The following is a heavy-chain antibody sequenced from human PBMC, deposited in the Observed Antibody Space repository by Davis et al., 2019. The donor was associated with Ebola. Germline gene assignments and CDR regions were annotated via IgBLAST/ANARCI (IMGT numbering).Heavy chain of an antibody. CDR3: ARDSNNYAAWFDP. CDR2: ISGSGVIS. Sequence: GESLKISCAASGYTFSAYAMSWVRQAPGKGLEWVSGISGSGVISYYADFVKGRFTISRDNSENTLHLQMTNLRAEDTAVYYCARDSNNYAAWFDPWGQGTLVTVSS. CDR1: GYTFSAYA. J-gene: IGHJ5*02. V-gene: IGHV3-23*01. D-gene: IGHD3-16*01.